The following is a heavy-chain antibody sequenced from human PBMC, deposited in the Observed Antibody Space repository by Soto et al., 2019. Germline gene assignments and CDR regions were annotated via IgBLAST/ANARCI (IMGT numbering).Heavy chain of an antibody. V-gene: IGHV3-30*18. CDR3: AKDDHGGTIFGVVINYYYYYGMDV. Sequence: GALRLSCAASGFTFSGYGMHWVRQAPGKGLGWVAVISYDGSNKYYADSVKGRFTISRDNSKNTLYLQMNSLRAEDTAVYYCAKDDHGGTIFGVVINYYYYYGMDVWGQGTTVTVSS. D-gene: IGHD3-3*01. J-gene: IGHJ6*02. CDR2: ISYDGSNK. CDR1: GFTFSGYG.